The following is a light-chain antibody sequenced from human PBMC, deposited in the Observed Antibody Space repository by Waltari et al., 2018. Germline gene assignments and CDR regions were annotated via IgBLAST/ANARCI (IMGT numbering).Light chain of an antibody. CDR2: DVN. J-gene: IGLJ2*01. Sequence: QSALSQPASVSGSPGQSITISCTGSSSDVGGDDFVSWYQDHPGQAPKVIIYDVNNRPSGVSDRFSGSKSGNTASLTISGLQAEDEANYYCCSQSSYNGVIFGGGTKLTVL. CDR1: SSDVGGDDF. CDR3: CSQSSYNGVI. V-gene: IGLV2-14*03.